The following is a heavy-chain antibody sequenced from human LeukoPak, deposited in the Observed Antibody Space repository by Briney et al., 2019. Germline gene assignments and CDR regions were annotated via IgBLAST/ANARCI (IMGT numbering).Heavy chain of an antibody. V-gene: IGHV4-38-2*01. Sequence: SETLYLTCVVSGYPISSDSYWGWIPHPPGKGLEWIVSYSLGGRTYYNQSFKSRVTTSVDTSKTEVHLRLRSVTAADTAVYYRSGIGGNIEGFDYWGRGTLVTVSS. J-gene: IGHJ4*02. CDR3: SGIGGNIEGFDY. D-gene: IGHD2/OR15-2a*01. CDR2: YSLGGRT. CDR1: GYPISSDSY.